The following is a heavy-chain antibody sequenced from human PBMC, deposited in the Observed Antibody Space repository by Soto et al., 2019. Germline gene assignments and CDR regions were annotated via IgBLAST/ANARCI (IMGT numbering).Heavy chain of an antibody. V-gene: IGHV4-59*08. CDR2: IYYSGST. CDR3: ASRYNWNDAIAFDI. J-gene: IGHJ3*02. D-gene: IGHD1-1*01. Sequence: SETLSLTCTVSGGSISSYYWSWIRQPPGKGLEWIGYIYYSGSTNYNPSLKSRVTISVDTSKNQFSLKLSSVTAADTAVYYCASRYNWNDAIAFDIWGQGTMVTVSS. CDR1: GGSISSYY.